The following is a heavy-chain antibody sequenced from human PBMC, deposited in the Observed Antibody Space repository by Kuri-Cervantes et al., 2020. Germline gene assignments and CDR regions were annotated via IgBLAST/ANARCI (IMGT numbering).Heavy chain of an antibody. V-gene: IGHV3-7*03. CDR1: GFTFSSYW. CDR3: AKSYGDSSSWYLVLSSSAFDI. Sequence: LSLTCAASGFTFSSYWMSWVRQAPGKGLEWVANIKQDGSEKYYVDSVKGRFTISRDNAKNTLYLQMNSLRAEDTAVYYCAKSYGDSSSWYLVLSSSAFDIWAQGTMVTVSS. J-gene: IGHJ3*02. D-gene: IGHD6-13*01. CDR2: IKQDGSEK.